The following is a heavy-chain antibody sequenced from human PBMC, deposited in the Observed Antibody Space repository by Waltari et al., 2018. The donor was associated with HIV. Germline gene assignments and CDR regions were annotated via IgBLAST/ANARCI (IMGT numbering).Heavy chain of an antibody. V-gene: IGHV1-3*04. CDR1: GYTFTSYA. D-gene: IGHD2-15*01. J-gene: IGHJ4*02. CDR3: ARKGAAGFFYFDC. CDR2: INTGNDNT. Sequence: QVQLVQSGAEVKKPGASVKVSCKASGYTFTSYAIHWVRQAPGQRLEWMGWINTGNDNTEYSQKFQGRVTIARDTSAGTAYMELSSLTSEDTAIYYCARKGAAGFFYFDCWGQGTLVTVSS.